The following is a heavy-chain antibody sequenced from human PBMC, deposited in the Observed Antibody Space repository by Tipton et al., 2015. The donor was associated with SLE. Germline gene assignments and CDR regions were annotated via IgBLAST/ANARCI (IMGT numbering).Heavy chain of an antibody. CDR3: ARQGTTVTTAFDI. CDR2: IDHSGVT. CDR1: GRSFIGSY. V-gene: IGHV4-34*01. J-gene: IGHJ3*02. D-gene: IGHD4-17*01. Sequence: TLSLTCAVYGRSFIGSYWTWIRQPPGKGLEWIGDIDHSGVTHYNPSLKSRVTISRDTSGNHFSLNLNSVTAADTAVYYCARQGTTVTTAFDIWGQGTMVTVSS.